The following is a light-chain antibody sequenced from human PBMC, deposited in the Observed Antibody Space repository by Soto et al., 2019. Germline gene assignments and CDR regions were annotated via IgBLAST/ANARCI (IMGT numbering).Light chain of an antibody. CDR2: DVS. CDR1: SSGVGGYNY. J-gene: IGLJ1*01. CDR3: SSYTSSSTLSTYV. Sequence: QSVLTQPDSVSGSPGQSITISCTGTSSGVGGYNYVSWYQHHPGKAPKLMIYDVSNRPSGVSNRFSGSKSGNTASLIISGLQAEDEADYYCSSYTSSSTLSTYVFGTGTKVTVL. V-gene: IGLV2-14*03.